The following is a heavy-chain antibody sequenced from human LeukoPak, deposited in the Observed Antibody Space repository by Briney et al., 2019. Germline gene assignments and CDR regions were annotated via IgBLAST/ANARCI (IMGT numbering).Heavy chain of an antibody. CDR1: GYSLTGLS. CDR2: FDPEDGET. Sequence: EASVKVSCKVSGYSLTGLSMHWVRQAPGKGLEWMGGFDPEDGETIYTQKFQGRVTMTEDTSTDTAYMELSSLRSEDTAVYYCATRYYDSSSSIDRWGQGTLVTVSS. D-gene: IGHD3-22*01. J-gene: IGHJ5*02. CDR3: ATRYYDSSSSIDR. V-gene: IGHV1-24*01.